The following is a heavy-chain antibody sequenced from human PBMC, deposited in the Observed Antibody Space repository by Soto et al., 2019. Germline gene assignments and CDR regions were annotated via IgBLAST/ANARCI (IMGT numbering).Heavy chain of an antibody. D-gene: IGHD3-10*01. CDR3: ARFSSVGRGVIIQPFEH. V-gene: IGHV3-33*01. CDR2: IWDDGSNK. Sequence: PGGSLRLSCAASGFTFSSFGMHWVRQTPGKGLEWVAAIWDDGSNKYYANSVKGRFTISRDNSKNTLYLQMNSLRAEDTAVYYCARFSSVGRGVIIQPFEHWGQGTLVTVSS. J-gene: IGHJ4*02. CDR1: GFTFSSFG.